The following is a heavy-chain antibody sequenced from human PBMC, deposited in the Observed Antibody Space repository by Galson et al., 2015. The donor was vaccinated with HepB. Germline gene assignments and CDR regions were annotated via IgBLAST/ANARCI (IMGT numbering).Heavy chain of an antibody. V-gene: IGHV3-30-3*01. CDR2: ISYDGSNK. CDR3: ARDPDMVAIRYYFDY. CDR1: GFTFSSYA. D-gene: IGHD5-12*01. Sequence: SLRLSCAASGFTFSSYAMHWVRQAPGKGLEWVAVISYDGSNKYYADSVKGRFTISRDNSKNTLYLQMNSQRAEDTAVYYCARDPDMVAIRYYFDYWGQGTLVTVSS. J-gene: IGHJ4*02.